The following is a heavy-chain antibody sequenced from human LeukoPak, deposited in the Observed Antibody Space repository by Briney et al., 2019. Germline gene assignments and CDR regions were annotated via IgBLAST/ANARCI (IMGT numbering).Heavy chain of an antibody. CDR3: ASVNRAVGPFGY. V-gene: IGHV4-34*01. D-gene: IGHD6-19*01. CDR2: INHSGST. J-gene: IGHJ4*02. Sequence: SETLSLTCAVYGGSFSGYYWSWIRQPPGKGLEWIGEINHSGSTNYNPSLKSRVTISVDTSKNQFSLKLSSVTAADTAVYYCASVNRAVGPFGYWGQGTLVIVSS. CDR1: GGSFSGYY.